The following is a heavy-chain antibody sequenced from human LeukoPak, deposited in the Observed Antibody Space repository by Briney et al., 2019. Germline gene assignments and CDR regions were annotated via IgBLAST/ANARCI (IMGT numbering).Heavy chain of an antibody. Sequence: SETLSLTCAVYGGSFSGYYWSWIRQPPGKGLERIGEINHSGSTNYNPSLKSRVTISVDTSKNPFSLKLSSVTAADTAVYYCGRATEFYCSGSYFPWGQGTLVTVSS. V-gene: IGHV4-34*01. CDR2: INHSGST. CDR1: GGSFSGYY. J-gene: IGHJ5*02. D-gene: IGHD3-10*01. CDR3: GRATEFYCSGSYFP.